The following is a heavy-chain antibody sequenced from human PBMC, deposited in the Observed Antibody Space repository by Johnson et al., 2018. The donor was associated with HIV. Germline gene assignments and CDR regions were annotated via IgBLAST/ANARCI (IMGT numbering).Heavy chain of an antibody. J-gene: IGHJ3*01. Sequence: QVQLVESGGDLIKPGGSLRLSCATSNFTFKDYYMNWIRQAPGKGLEWISYISGSGFDTFYADSVKGRFTISRDNSKKTLHLQMSSLRGDDTAIYYCAKVIALAGRPDAFDVWGRGTVVTVSS. V-gene: IGHV3-11*06. CDR3: AKVIALAGRPDAFDV. D-gene: IGHD6-19*01. CDR1: NFTFKDYY. CDR2: ISGSGFDT.